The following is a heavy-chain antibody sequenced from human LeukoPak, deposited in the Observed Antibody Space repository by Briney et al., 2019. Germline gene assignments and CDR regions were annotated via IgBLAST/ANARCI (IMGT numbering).Heavy chain of an antibody. CDR1: GFTFDDYA. CDR2: ISWNSGSI. Sequence: GRSLRLSCAASGFTFDDYAMHWVRQAPGKGLEWVSGISWNSGSIGYADSVKGRFTISRDNAKNSLYLQMNSLRAEDMALYYCAKDISAVAGPFDYWGQGTPVTVSS. CDR3: AKDISAVAGPFDY. V-gene: IGHV3-9*03. J-gene: IGHJ4*02. D-gene: IGHD6-19*01.